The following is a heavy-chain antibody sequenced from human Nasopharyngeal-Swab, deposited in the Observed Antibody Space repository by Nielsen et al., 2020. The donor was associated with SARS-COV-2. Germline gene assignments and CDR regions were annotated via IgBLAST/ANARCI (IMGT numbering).Heavy chain of an antibody. CDR1: GFTFSDYY. Sequence: GESLKISCAASGFTFSDYYMSWIRQAPGKGLEWVSYISSSSSYTNYADSVKGRFTISRDNAKNSLYLQMNSLRAEDTALYYCAKDMGSIAVAGYYYYGMDAWGQGTTVTVSS. CDR2: ISSSSSYT. V-gene: IGHV3-11*05. CDR3: AKDMGSIAVAGYYYYGMDA. J-gene: IGHJ6*02. D-gene: IGHD6-19*01.